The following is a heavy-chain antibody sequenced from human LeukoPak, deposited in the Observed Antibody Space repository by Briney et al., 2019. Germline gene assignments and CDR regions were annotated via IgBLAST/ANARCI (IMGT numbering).Heavy chain of an antibody. Sequence: GGSLRLSCAASGFTFSSYAMSWVRQAPGKGLEWVSAISGSGGSTYYADSVKGRSTISRDNSKNTLYLQMNSLRAEDTAVYYCARNSGYGVCDYWGQGTLVTVSS. CDR3: ARNSGYGVCDY. J-gene: IGHJ4*02. CDR1: GFTFSSYA. V-gene: IGHV3-23*01. D-gene: IGHD5-12*01. CDR2: ISGSGGST.